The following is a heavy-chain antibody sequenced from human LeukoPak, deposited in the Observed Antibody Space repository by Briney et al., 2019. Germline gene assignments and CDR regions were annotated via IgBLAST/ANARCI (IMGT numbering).Heavy chain of an antibody. CDR3: ARVKYSSGSTSSWFDP. Sequence: PSETLSLTCTVSGGSIGSSSYYWGWIRQPPGKGLEWIGSIYYTGSTYYNPSLKSRVTISVDTSKNQFSLKLTSVTAADTAVYYCARVKYSSGSTSSWFDPWGQGTPVAVSS. V-gene: IGHV4-39*01. CDR1: GGSIGSSSYY. D-gene: IGHD3-10*01. CDR2: IYYTGST. J-gene: IGHJ5*02.